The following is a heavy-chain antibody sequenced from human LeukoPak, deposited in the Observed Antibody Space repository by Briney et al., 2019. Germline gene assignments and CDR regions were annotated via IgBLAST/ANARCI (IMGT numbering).Heavy chain of an antibody. CDR3: ARVWYSHGQIDY. CDR2: IWYDGTNK. J-gene: IGHJ4*02. Sequence: GGSLRLSCEASGFSFSNYAMYWVRQAPGKGLEWVAVIWYDGTNKYYGDSVKGRFTISRDNSKNTLYLQMNSLRGEDTAAYYCARVWYSHGQIDYWGQGTLVTVSS. V-gene: IGHV3-33*01. CDR1: GFSFSNYA. D-gene: IGHD2-21*02.